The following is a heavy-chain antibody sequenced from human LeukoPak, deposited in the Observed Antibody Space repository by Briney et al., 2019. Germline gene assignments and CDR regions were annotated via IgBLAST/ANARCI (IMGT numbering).Heavy chain of an antibody. CDR1: GFSFSDSA. CDR2: IRSKANSYTT. J-gene: IGHJ4*02. Sequence: GGSLRLSCAASGFSFSDSAMHWVRQASGKGLEWVGRIRSKANSYTTTYTASVKGRFTISRDDSKNTAYLRMDSLKTEDTAVYYCISYGDYDFGYRSNEYWGQGTLVTVSS. V-gene: IGHV3-73*01. D-gene: IGHD4-17*01. CDR3: ISYGDYDFGYRSNEY.